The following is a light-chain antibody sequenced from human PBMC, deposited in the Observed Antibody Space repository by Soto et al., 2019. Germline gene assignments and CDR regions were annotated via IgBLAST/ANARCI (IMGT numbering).Light chain of an antibody. CDR3: SSYTTSSTLGYV. CDR2: EVS. J-gene: IGLJ1*01. Sequence: QSVLTQPASVSGSPGQSITISCTGTSSDVGGYNYVSWYQHHPGKAPTLMIYEVSNRFSGVSNRFSGSKSGNTASLTISGLQAEDEADYYCSSYTTSSTLGYVFGTGTKLTVL. V-gene: IGLV2-14*01. CDR1: SSDVGGYNY.